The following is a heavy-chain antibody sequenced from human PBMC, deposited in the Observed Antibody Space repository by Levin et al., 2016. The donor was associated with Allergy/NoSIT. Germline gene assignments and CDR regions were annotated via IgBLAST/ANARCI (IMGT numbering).Heavy chain of an antibody. V-gene: IGHV3-30-3*01. CDR2: ISYDGSNK. CDR1: GFTFSSYA. J-gene: IGHJ6*03. CDR3: ARAQQGGYYDFWSGYFNYYYMDV. Sequence: GESLKISCAASGFTFSSYAMHWVRQAPGKGLEWVAVISYDGSNKYYADSVKGRFTISRDNSKNTLYLQMNSLRAEDTAVYYCARAQQGGYYDFWSGYFNYYYMDVWGKGTTVTVSS. D-gene: IGHD3-3*01.